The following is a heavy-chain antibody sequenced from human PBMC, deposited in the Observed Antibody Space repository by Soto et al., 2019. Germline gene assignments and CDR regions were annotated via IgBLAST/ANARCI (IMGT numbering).Heavy chain of an antibody. V-gene: IGHV4-59*08. Sequence: SETLSLTCTVSGGSISSYYWSWIRQPPGKGLEWIGYIYYSGSTNYNPSLKSRVTISVDTSKNQFSLKLSSVTAADTAVYYCARHDGIEVAGDDYWGQGTLVTVSS. J-gene: IGHJ4*02. CDR2: IYYSGST. CDR1: GGSISSYY. D-gene: IGHD6-19*01. CDR3: ARHDGIEVAGDDY.